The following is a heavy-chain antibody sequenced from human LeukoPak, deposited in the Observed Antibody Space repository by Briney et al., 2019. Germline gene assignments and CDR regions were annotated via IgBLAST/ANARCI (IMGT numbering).Heavy chain of an antibody. V-gene: IGHV4-59*01. CDR2: IYYSGST. CDR3: ARFSGILTGRHIDY. CDR1: GGSISSYY. J-gene: IGHJ4*02. Sequence: SETLSLTCTVSGGSISSYYWSWIRQPPGKGLEWIGYIYYSGSTNYNPSLKSRVTISVDTSKRQFSMRLASVTAADTAVYYCARFSGILTGRHIDYWGRGTLVAVSS. D-gene: IGHD3-9*01.